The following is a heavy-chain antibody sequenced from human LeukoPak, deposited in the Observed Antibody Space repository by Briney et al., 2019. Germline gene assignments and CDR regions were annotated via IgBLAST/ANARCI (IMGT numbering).Heavy chain of an antibody. CDR3: ARAPRWGHFDY. CDR2: IYYSGST. D-gene: IGHD4-23*01. Sequence: SETLSLTCTVSGGSISSGGYYWSWIRQPPGKGLEWIGYIYYSGSTNYNPSLKSRVTISVDTSKNQFSLNLTSVTAADTAVYYCARAPRWGHFDYWGQGTLVTVSS. V-gene: IGHV4-61*08. J-gene: IGHJ4*02. CDR1: GGSISSGGYY.